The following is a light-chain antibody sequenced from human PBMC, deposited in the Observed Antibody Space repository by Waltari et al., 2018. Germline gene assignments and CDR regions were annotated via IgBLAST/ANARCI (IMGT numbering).Light chain of an antibody. CDR3: QQFNDSPLT. CDR1: QGISSA. CDR2: DAS. Sequence: AIQLPQSPSSLPASVGDRVTITCRASQGISSALAWYQQKPGKAPKLLIYDASSLESGGPSRFSGSGSGTDFTLTISSLQPEDFATYYCQQFNDSPLTFGGGTKVEIK. J-gene: IGKJ4*01. V-gene: IGKV1D-13*01.